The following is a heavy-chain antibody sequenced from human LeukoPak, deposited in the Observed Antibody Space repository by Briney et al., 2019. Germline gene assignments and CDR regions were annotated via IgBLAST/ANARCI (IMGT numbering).Heavy chain of an antibody. Sequence: GGSLRLSCAASGFTLSSYEMNWVRQAPGKGLEWVSYISSRGSTIYYADSVKGRFTISRDNAKNSLYLQMNSLRAEDTAVYYCAREGSEQQLVRYFQHWGQGTLVTVSS. D-gene: IGHD6-13*01. CDR1: GFTLSSYE. CDR2: ISSRGSTI. V-gene: IGHV3-48*03. CDR3: AREGSEQQLVRYFQH. J-gene: IGHJ1*01.